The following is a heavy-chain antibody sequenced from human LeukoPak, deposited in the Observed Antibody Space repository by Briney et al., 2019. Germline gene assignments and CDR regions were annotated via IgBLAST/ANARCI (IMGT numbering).Heavy chain of an antibody. D-gene: IGHD6-13*01. J-gene: IGHJ1*01. CDR3: AKDRVAATGIGELEH. CDR2: IRGRGDST. Sequence: GASLRLSCAASGFTLNTYAMSWVRQAPGQGLEWVSAIRGRGDSTCYTDSVKGRFTISRDNSKNTLYLQMNSLRAEDTAVYYCAKDRVAATGIGELEHWGQGTLVTVSS. V-gene: IGHV3-23*01. CDR1: GFTLNTYA.